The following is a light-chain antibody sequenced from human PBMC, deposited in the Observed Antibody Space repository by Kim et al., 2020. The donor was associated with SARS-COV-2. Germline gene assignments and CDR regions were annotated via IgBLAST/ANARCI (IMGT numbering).Light chain of an antibody. CDR3: QAWDSGTWV. J-gene: IGLJ3*02. CDR1: KLGNKF. Sequence: SVSPGETASITCSGDKLGNKFTCWFQQKPGQSPVLVIYQDNKRASGIPERFSGSNSGNTATLTISGTQVMDDADFYCQAWDSGTWVFGGGTQLTVL. CDR2: QDN. V-gene: IGLV3-1*01.